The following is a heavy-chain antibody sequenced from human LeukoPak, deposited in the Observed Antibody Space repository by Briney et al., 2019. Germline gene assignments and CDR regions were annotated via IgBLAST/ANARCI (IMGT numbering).Heavy chain of an antibody. D-gene: IGHD2-21*01. J-gene: IGHJ4*02. Sequence: SETLSLTCTVSGVSSSSSYWSWIRQPPGKGLEWIGYIFYTGDSNHNPSFKSRVSISLDTSKDQISLKLYSVTAADTAVCYCARHRFASPLDSWGQGTLVTVSS. CDR3: ARHRFASPLDS. V-gene: IGHV4-59*08. CDR1: GVSSSSSY. CDR2: IFYTGDS.